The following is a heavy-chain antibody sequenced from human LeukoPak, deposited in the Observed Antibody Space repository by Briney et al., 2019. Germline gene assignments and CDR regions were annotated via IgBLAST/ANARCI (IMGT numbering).Heavy chain of an antibody. Sequence: SETLSLTCTVSGGSITSSFYWSWVRQSPGKGLEWIGYIYNSGGTKYNPSLKSRLTISVDTSKNQFSLNLSSVTAADTAVYYCARASVLLSADYWGQGTLVTVSS. CDR1: GGSITSSFY. D-gene: IGHD3-16*01. V-gene: IGHV4-59*01. J-gene: IGHJ4*02. CDR2: IYNSGGT. CDR3: ARASVLLSADY.